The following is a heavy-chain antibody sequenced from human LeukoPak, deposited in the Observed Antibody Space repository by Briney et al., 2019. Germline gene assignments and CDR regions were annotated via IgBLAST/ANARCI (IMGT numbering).Heavy chain of an antibody. CDR2: IIPILGIA. D-gene: IGHD3-22*01. CDR1: GGTFSSYA. V-gene: IGHV1-69*04. J-gene: IGHJ5*02. Sequence: GASVKVSCKASGGTFSSYAISWVRQAPGQGLEWMGRIIPILGIANYAQKFQGRVTITAGKSTSTAYMELSSLRSEDTAVYYCARDLEDYYDSSGYAWFDPWGQGTLVTVSS. CDR3: ARDLEDYYDSSGYAWFDP.